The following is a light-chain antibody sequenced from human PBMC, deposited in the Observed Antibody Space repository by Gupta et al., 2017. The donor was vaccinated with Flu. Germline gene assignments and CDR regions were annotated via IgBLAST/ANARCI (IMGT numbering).Light chain of an antibody. V-gene: IGKV3-15*01. Sequence: ATLSVSPGETATLSCRASQSVRSYLAWYQQKPGRAPSLLIYGASSRATGVPARFSGSGSGTEFTLTINSLQSEDFAVYYCQQYNNRFPLTFGGGTKVDIK. CDR1: QSVRSY. CDR3: QQYNNRFPLT. J-gene: IGKJ4*01. CDR2: GAS.